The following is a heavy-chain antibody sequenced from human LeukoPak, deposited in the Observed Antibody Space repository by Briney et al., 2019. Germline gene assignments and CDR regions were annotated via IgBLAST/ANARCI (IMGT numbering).Heavy chain of an antibody. Sequence: TGGSLRLSCAVSGSSFSSYAMSWVRQAPGKGLEWVSAISGSGGRTYYAHSVKGRFTISRDSSKNTLYLQMNSLRAEDTAIYYCAKDLVATIHEGYDIWGQGTMVTVSS. V-gene: IGHV3-23*01. D-gene: IGHD5-12*01. CDR3: AKDLVATIHEGYDI. CDR1: GSSFSSYA. CDR2: ISGSGGRT. J-gene: IGHJ3*02.